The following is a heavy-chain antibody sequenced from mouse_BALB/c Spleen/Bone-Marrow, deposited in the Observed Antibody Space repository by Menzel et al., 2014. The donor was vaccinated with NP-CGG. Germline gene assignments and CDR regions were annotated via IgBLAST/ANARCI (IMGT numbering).Heavy chain of an antibody. J-gene: IGHJ3*01. CDR3: AGDLYYDYDEGFAY. CDR2: IWAGGST. V-gene: IGHV2-9*02. CDR1: GFSLTSYG. Sequence: VMLVESGPGLVAPSQSLSITCTVSGFSLTSYGVHWVRQPPGKGLEWLGVIWAGGSTNYNSALMSRLSISKDNSKSQVFLKMNSLQTDDTAMYYCAGDLYYDYDEGFAYWGQGTLVTVSA. D-gene: IGHD2-4*01.